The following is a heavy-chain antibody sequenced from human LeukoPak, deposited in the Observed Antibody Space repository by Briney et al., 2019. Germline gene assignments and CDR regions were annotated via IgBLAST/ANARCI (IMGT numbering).Heavy chain of an antibody. Sequence: GGSLRLSCAASGFTFSSYAMSWVRQAPGKGLEWVSAISGSGGSTYYADSVKGRFTISRDNSKNTLYLQMNSLRAEDTAVYYCAKGPYCSSTSCYTIGAFDYWGQGTLVTVSS. CDR2: ISGSGGST. CDR3: AKGPYCSSTSCYTIGAFDY. V-gene: IGHV3-23*01. J-gene: IGHJ4*02. D-gene: IGHD2-2*02. CDR1: GFTFSSYA.